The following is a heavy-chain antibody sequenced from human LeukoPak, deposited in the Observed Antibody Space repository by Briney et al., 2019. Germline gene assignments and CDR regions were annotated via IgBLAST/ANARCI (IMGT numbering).Heavy chain of an antibody. CDR1: GGSFSGYY. J-gene: IGHJ4*02. V-gene: IGHV4-34*01. CDR3: ARGPVEMATLDY. D-gene: IGHD5-24*01. Sequence: SETLSLTCAVYGGSFSGYYWSWIRQPPGKGLEWIGEINHSGSTNYNPSLKSRVTISVDTSKNQFSLKLSSVTAADTAVYYCARGPVEMATLDYWGQGTLVTVSS. CDR2: INHSGST.